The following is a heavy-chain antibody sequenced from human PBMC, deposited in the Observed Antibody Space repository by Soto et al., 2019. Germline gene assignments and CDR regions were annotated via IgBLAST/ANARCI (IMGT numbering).Heavy chain of an antibody. CDR3: ARCRIRSSSSVYYYYGMDV. Sequence: SVKVSCKASGGTFSSYAISWVRQAPGQGLEWMGGIIPIFGTANYAQKFQGRVTITADESTSTAYMELSSLRSEDTAVYYCARCRIRSSSSVYYYYGMDVWGQGTTVTVSS. D-gene: IGHD6-6*01. CDR1: GGTFSSYA. CDR2: IIPIFGTA. J-gene: IGHJ6*02. V-gene: IGHV1-69*13.